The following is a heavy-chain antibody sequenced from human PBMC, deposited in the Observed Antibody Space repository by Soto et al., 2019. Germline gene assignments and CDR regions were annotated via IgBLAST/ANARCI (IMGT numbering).Heavy chain of an antibody. Sequence: ASVKVSCKASGGTFSSYAISWVRQAPGQGLEWMGGIIPIFGTANYAQKFQGRVTITADESTSTAYMELSSLRSEDTAVYYCARGIVATTVVDWFDPWGQGTLVTVSS. CDR3: ARGIVATTVVDWFDP. CDR2: IIPIFGTA. J-gene: IGHJ5*02. CDR1: GGTFSSYA. D-gene: IGHD5-12*01. V-gene: IGHV1-69*13.